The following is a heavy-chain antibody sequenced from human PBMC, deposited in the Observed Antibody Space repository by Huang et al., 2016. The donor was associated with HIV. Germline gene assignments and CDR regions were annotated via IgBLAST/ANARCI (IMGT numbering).Heavy chain of an antibody. CDR3: VRDRGDGDSDGFDF. CDR2: IERSNGDP. Sequence: QVYLVQSGSELEKPGASVKISCRASGYTFTNYAINWFRQAPGQGLQWMGWIERSNGDPAYTQGFTGRFVFYLDTSVGTACLQFRGLQIDDNAISGCVRDRGDGDSDGFDFWGQGTLLSVS. CDR1: GYTFTNYA. D-gene: IGHD4-17*01. V-gene: IGHV7-4-1*02. J-gene: IGHJ4*02.